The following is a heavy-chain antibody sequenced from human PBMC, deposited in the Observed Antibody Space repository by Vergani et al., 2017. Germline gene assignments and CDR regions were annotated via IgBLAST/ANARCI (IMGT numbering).Heavy chain of an antibody. CDR3: ARGARGGRYYDYGMDV. J-gene: IGHJ6*02. Sequence: QVQLQQWGAGLLKPSETLSLTCAVYGGSFSGYYWSWIRQPPGKGLEWIGEINHSGSTNYNPSLKSRVTISVDTSKNQFSLKLSSVTAADTAVYYCARGARGGRYYDYGMDVWGQGTTVTVSS. CDR1: GGSFSGYY. D-gene: IGHD3-10*01. CDR2: INHSGST. V-gene: IGHV4-34*01.